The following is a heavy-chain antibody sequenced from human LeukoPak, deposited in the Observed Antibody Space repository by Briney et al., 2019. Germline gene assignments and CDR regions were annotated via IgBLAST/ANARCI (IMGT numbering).Heavy chain of an antibody. CDR1: RYTFTTYT. CDR2: INPNSGGT. V-gene: IGHV1-2*02. Sequence: ASVKVSCKASRYTFTTYTMNWVRQAPGQGLEWMGWINPNSGGTNYAQKFQGRVTMTRDTSISTAYMDLSRLRSDDTAVYYCARGMGVLVPAATWFDPWGQGTLVTVSS. J-gene: IGHJ5*02. CDR3: ARGMGVLVPAATWFDP. D-gene: IGHD2-2*01.